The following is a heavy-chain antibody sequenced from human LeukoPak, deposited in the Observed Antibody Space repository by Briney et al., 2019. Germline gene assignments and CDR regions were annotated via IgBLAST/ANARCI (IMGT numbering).Heavy chain of an antibody. V-gene: IGHV3-23*01. D-gene: IGHD2-8*01. Sequence: GGSLRLSCAASGFTLSSYAMSWVRQAPGKGLEWVSTFGGSGGSTYYADSVKGRFTISRDNSKNTLYLLMNSLRAEDTAVYFCAKDHQPYCTNGICYPKGWYMDVWGKGTTVTVSS. CDR2: FGGSGGST. CDR3: AKDHQPYCTNGICYPKGWYMDV. CDR1: GFTLSSYA. J-gene: IGHJ6*03.